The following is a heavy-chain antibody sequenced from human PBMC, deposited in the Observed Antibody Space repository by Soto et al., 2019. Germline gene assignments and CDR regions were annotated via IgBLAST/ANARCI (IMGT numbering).Heavy chain of an antibody. V-gene: IGHV3-23*01. J-gene: IGHJ6*02. D-gene: IGHD2-8*01. CDR3: AKGQWSNYYYGMDV. CDR1: RFTFSNYA. CDR2: ISGSGART. Sequence: GGSLRLSCAASRFTFSNYAMSWVRQAPGKGLEWVSPISGSGARTDYADSVKGRFTISRDNSKNTLYLQMNSLRAEDTAVYYCAKGQWSNYYYGMDVWGQGTTVTVSS.